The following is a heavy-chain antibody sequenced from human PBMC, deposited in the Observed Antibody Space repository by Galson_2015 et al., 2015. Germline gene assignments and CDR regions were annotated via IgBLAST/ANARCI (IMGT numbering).Heavy chain of an antibody. CDR3: ARVGIAARGAYYYGMDV. CDR1: GSSFTIYW. CDR2: IYTGDSDT. Sequence: QSGAEVTKPGESLTISCTGSGSSFTIYWIGWVRQMPGEGLEWMGIIYTGDSDTRYSPSFQGQVTISADKSISTAYLQWSSLKASDTAMYYCARVGIAARGAYYYGMDVWGQGTTVTVSS. J-gene: IGHJ6*02. V-gene: IGHV5-51*01. D-gene: IGHD6-6*01.